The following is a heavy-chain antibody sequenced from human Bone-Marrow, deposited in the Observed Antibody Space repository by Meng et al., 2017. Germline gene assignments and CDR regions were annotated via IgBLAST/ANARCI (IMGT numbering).Heavy chain of an antibody. D-gene: IGHD2/OR15-2a*01. V-gene: IGHV4-39*07. J-gene: IGHJ3*02. CDR3: ASGADQSKYRKGIAFDI. Sequence: SETLSLTCTVSGGSISSSNCYWDWIRQSPGKGLEWIGEINHSGSTNYNPSLKSRVTISVDTSKNQFSLKLSSVTAADTAVYYCASGADQSKYRKGIAFDIWGQGTMVTVSS. CDR2: INHSGST. CDR1: GGSISSSNCY.